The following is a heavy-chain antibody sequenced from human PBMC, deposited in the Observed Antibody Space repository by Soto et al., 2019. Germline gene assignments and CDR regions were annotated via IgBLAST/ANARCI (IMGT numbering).Heavy chain of an antibody. CDR1: GGSISSGGYS. CDR3: ARVRGSGLIDY. D-gene: IGHD6-25*01. CDR2: IYHSGST. J-gene: IGHJ4*02. Sequence: SETLSLTCAVSGGSISSGGYSWSWIRQPPGKGLEWIGYIYHSGSTYYNPSLKSRVTISVDRSKNQFSLKLSSVTAADTAVYYCARVRGSGLIDYWGQGTLVTVSS. V-gene: IGHV4-30-2*01.